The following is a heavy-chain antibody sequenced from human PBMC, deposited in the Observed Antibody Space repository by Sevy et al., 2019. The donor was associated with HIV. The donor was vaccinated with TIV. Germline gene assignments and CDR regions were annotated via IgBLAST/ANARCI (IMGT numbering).Heavy chain of an antibody. Sequence: SETLSLTCTVSGGSITSLYWNWIRQPPGQGLKWIANIYYNGHINYNPSLKSRVTLSLDTSKNQFSLRQSSVTAADTAMYYCAGENAWGRGYSWGQGTLVTVSS. V-gene: IGHV4-59*08. CDR2: IYYNGHI. J-gene: IGHJ4*02. CDR3: AGENAWGRGYS. D-gene: IGHD1-26*01. CDR1: GGSITSLY.